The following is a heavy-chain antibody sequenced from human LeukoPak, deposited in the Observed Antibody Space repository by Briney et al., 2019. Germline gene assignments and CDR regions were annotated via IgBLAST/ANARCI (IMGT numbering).Heavy chain of an antibody. J-gene: IGHJ5*02. D-gene: IGHD6-19*01. V-gene: IGHV1-46*01. CDR2: VNPTGGST. CDR3: ARGKAVAGWGSNWFDP. CDR1: GYTFTSYY. Sequence: ASVKVSCKASGYTFTSYYFHWVRQAPGQGLEWMGIVNPTGGSTNYAQRFQGRVTMTRDTSTSTVYMELSSLRSEDTAVYYCARGKAVAGWGSNWFDPWGQGTLVTVSS.